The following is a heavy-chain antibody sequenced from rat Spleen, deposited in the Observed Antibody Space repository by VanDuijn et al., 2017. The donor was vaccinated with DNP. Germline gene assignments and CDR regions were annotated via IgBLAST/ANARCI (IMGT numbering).Heavy chain of an antibody. CDR2: ITSSGGST. J-gene: IGHJ4*01. CDR1: GFTFNNYW. D-gene: IGHD1-12*02. Sequence: EVQLVESGGDLVQPGRSLKLSCVASGFTFNNYWMTWIRHVPGKGLEWVASITSSGGSTYYRDSVMGRFTISRDNAKNTLYLQMNSLRSEDSATYYCAREGDYYDGSYVDALDAWGQGTSVTVSS. V-gene: IGHV5-31*01. CDR3: AREGDYYDGSYVDALDA.